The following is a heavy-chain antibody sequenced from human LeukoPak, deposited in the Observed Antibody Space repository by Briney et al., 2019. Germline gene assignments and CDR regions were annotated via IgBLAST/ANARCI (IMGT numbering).Heavy chain of an antibody. Sequence: SETLSLTCTVSGGSISSYHWSWIRQPPGKGLEWIGYIHYSGSTNYNPSLKSRVTISVDTSKNQFSLRLSSVTAADTAVYYCARNQKSDSGSYYYYHYMDVWGKGTMVTVSS. CDR3: ARNQKSDSGSYYYYHYMDV. CDR2: IHYSGST. D-gene: IGHD1-26*01. J-gene: IGHJ6*03. V-gene: IGHV4-59*01. CDR1: GGSISSYH.